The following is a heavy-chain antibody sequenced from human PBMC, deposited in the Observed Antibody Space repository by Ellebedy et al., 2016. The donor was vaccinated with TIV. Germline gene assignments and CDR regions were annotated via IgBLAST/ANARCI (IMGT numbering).Heavy chain of an antibody. CDR2: MNPNSGNT. CDR1: AYTFTSYD. V-gene: IGHV1-8*01. J-gene: IGHJ4*02. Sequence: ASVKVSXNASAYTFTSYDTNWVRQATGQGLEWMGWMNPNSGNTGYAQKFQGRVTMTRDTSIGTAYMELSSLTSEDTAIYYCARGMYQLLPDDSWGQGTLVTVSS. CDR3: ARGMYQLLPDDS. D-gene: IGHD2-2*01.